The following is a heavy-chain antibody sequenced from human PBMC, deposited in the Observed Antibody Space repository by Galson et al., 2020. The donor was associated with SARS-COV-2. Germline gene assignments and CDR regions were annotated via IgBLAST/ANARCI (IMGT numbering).Heavy chain of an antibody. V-gene: IGHV3-21*01. CDR3: ARVGGMATTPANYFYYGLDV. Sequence: GGSLRLSCAASGFPFSSYSMNWVRQAPGKGLEWVSSISAGSSYIYYADSVQGRFTISRDNAKNSLYLQMNSLRADDTAVYYCARVGGMATTPANYFYYGLDVWGQGTTVTVSS. J-gene: IGHJ6*02. CDR1: GFPFSSYS. D-gene: IGHD2-15*01. CDR2: ISAGSSYI.